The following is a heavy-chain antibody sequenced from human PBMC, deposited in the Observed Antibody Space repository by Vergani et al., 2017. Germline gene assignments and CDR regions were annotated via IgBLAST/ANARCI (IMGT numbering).Heavy chain of an antibody. CDR3: ARDFYSSGWYYFDY. CDR1: GASVSNTFYY. CDR2: IYYSGST. D-gene: IGHD6-19*01. Sequence: QVRLQESGPGLVKPSETLSLTCTVSGASVSNTFYYWGWIRQTPGKGLEWIGSIYYSGSTYYNPSLESRVTMSVDTSKSQFSLKLSSVTAADTAVYYCARDFYSSGWYYFDYWGQGTLVTVSS. V-gene: IGHV4-39*07. J-gene: IGHJ4*02.